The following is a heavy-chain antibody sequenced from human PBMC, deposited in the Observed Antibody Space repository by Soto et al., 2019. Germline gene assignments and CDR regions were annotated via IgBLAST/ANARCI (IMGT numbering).Heavy chain of an antibody. CDR2: IGSGGST. Sequence: GGSLRLSCAASGFTFSSYAMSWVRQAPGKGLEWVSTIGSGGSTYYADPVKGRFTISRDNSKNTLYLQMNSLRAEDTAVYYCARTVLLQADGYWGQGTLVTVSS. CDR3: ARTVLLQADGY. CDR1: GFTFSSYA. V-gene: IGHV3-23*01. D-gene: IGHD2-8*02. J-gene: IGHJ4*02.